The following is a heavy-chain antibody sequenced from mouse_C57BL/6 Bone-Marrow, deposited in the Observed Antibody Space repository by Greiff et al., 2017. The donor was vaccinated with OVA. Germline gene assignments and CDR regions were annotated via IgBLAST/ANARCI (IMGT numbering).Heavy chain of an antibody. V-gene: IGHV1-76*01. CDR1: GYTFTDYY. D-gene: IGHD1-1*01. CDR3: AKSTVVAPYFDY. Sequence: VNVVESGAELVRPGASVKLSCTASGYTFTDYYINWVKQRPGQGLEWIARIYPGSGNTYYNEKFKGKATLTAEKSSSTAYMQLSSLTSEDSAVYFCAKSTVVAPYFDYWGQGTTLTVSS. J-gene: IGHJ2*01. CDR2: IYPGSGNT.